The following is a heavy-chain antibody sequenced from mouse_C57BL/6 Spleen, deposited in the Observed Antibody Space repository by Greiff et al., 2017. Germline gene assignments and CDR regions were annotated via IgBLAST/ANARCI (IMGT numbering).Heavy chain of an antibody. J-gene: IGHJ1*03. V-gene: IGHV1-82*01. CDR3: ARGGLGGTWYFDV. Sequence: QVQLQQSGPELVKPGASVKISCKASGYAFSSSWMNWVKQRPGKGLEWIGRIYPGDGDTNYNGKFKGKARLTADKSSSTAYMQLSSLTSEDSAVYCCARGGLGGTWYFDVWGTGTTVTVSS. D-gene: IGHD3-3*01. CDR2: IYPGDGDT. CDR1: GYAFSSSW.